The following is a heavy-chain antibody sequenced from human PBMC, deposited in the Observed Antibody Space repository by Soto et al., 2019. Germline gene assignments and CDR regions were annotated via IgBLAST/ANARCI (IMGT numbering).Heavy chain of an antibody. V-gene: IGHV1-69*13. J-gene: IGHJ4*02. Sequence: SVKVSCKASGGTFSSYAISWLRQSAGQGLEWMGGIIPIFGTANYAQKFQGRVTITADESTSTAYMELSSLRSEDTAVYYCARDRSRYYDSSGYYPLWYWGQGTLVTVSS. CDR1: GGTFSSYA. D-gene: IGHD3-22*01. CDR3: ARDRSRYYDSSGYYPLWY. CDR2: IIPIFGTA.